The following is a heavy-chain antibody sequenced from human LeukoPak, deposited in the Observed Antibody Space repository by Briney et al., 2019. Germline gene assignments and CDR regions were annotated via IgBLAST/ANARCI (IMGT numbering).Heavy chain of an antibody. V-gene: IGHV1-2*02. D-gene: IGHD3-22*01. J-gene: IGHJ3*02. CDR2: INPNSGGT. CDR3: AREYYDSSGSHAFDI. CDR1: GYTFTGYY. Sequence: ASVKVSCKASGYTFTGYYMHWVRQAPGQGLEWMGWINPNSGGTNYAQKFQGRVTMTRDTSISTAYMELSRLRSDDTAVYFCAREYYDSSGSHAFDIWGQGTMVTVSS.